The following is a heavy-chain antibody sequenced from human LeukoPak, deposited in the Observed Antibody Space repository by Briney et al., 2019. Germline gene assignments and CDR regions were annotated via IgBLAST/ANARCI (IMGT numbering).Heavy chain of an antibody. J-gene: IGHJ4*02. Sequence: GGSLRLSCAASGFTVSNNYMYWVRQAPGKGLEWVSVLYSGGSTYYADSVKGRFTISRDNSKNTLYLQMNSLRAEDTAVYYCARSIYSSGWYPFDFWGQGTLVTVSS. V-gene: IGHV3-53*01. CDR1: GFTVSNNY. CDR3: ARSIYSSGWYPFDF. CDR2: LYSGGST. D-gene: IGHD6-19*01.